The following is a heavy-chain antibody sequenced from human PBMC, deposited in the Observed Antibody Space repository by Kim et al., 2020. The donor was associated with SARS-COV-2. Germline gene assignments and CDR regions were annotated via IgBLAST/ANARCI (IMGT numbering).Heavy chain of an antibody. J-gene: IGHJ4*02. Sequence: GGSLRLSCAASGFTVSSNYMSCVRQAPGKGLECVSVIYTGGSAYYADSVKGRFTISTDNSKNTLYLQMNSLRAEDTAVYYCARERGATASYFDYWGQGTLVTVSS. CDR3: ARERGATASYFDY. CDR1: GFTVSSNY. V-gene: IGHV3-53*01. CDR2: IYTGGSA. D-gene: IGHD1-26*01.